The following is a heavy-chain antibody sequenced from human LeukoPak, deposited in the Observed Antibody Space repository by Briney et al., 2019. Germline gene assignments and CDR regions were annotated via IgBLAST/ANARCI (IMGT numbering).Heavy chain of an antibody. CDR3: ARDVHGWFDP. D-gene: IGHD3-10*02. J-gene: IGHJ5*02. CDR2: ISGSSGII. V-gene: IGHV3-48*01. CDR1: GFTFNTYT. Sequence: GGSLRLSCAASGFTFNTYTMNWVRQAPGKGLEWVSYISGSSGIIDYADSVRGRFTISRDNSKNTLYLQMNSLRAEDTAVYYCARDVHGWFDPWGQGTLVTVSS.